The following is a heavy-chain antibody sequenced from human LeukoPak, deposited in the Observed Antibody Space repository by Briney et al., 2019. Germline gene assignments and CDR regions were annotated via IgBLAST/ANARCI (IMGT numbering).Heavy chain of an antibody. J-gene: IGHJ6*02. Sequence: SETLSLTCTVSGGSISSYYWGWIRQPPGKGLEWIGYIYYSGITNYNPSLKSRVTISVDTSKNQFSLKLSSVTAEDTAVYYCARDLVVAATDCYYYYGMDVWGQGTTVTVSS. CDR2: IYYSGIT. D-gene: IGHD2-15*01. V-gene: IGHV4-59*01. CDR3: ARDLVVAATDCYYYYGMDV. CDR1: GGSISSYY.